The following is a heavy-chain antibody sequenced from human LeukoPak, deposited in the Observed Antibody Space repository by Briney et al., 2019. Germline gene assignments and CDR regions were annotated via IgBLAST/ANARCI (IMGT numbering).Heavy chain of an antibody. CDR1: GFTFSSYW. D-gene: IGHD2-15*01. V-gene: IGHV3-23*01. CDR2: ISVSGNT. Sequence: GGSLRLSCAASGFTFSSYWMSWVRQGPGKGLEWVSAISVSGNTYHADSVKGRSTISRDSSKNTLYLQMNSLRAEDAAVYYCAKAPVTTCSGAYCYPFDYWGQGTLVTVSS. CDR3: AKAPVTTCSGAYCYPFDY. J-gene: IGHJ4*02.